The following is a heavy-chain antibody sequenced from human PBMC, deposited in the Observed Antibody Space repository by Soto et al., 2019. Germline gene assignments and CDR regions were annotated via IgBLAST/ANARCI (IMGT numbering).Heavy chain of an antibody. CDR1: GFTFSSYA. J-gene: IGHJ5*01. D-gene: IGHD6-19*01. Sequence: TGGSLRLSCAASGFTFSSYAMSWVRQAPGKGLEWVSAISGSGGSTYYADSVKGRFTISRDNSKNTLYLQMNSLRAEDTAVYYCAKAPTGYSSGWFDYWGQGTLVTVSS. V-gene: IGHV3-23*01. CDR2: ISGSGGST. CDR3: AKAPTGYSSGWFDY.